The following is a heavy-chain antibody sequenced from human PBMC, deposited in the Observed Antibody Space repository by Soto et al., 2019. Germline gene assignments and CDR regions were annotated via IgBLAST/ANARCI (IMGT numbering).Heavy chain of an antibody. V-gene: IGHV3-30*18. Sequence: QVQLVESGGGVVQPGRSLRLSCAASGFTFSSYGMHWVRQAPGKGLEWVAVISYDGSNKYNADSVKGRFTISRDNSKDTLYLQMNSLRAEDTAVNYCAKETYSGPLDYWGQGTLVTVAS. CDR1: GFTFSSYG. D-gene: IGHD2-15*01. J-gene: IGHJ4*02. CDR2: ISYDGSNK. CDR3: AKETYSGPLDY.